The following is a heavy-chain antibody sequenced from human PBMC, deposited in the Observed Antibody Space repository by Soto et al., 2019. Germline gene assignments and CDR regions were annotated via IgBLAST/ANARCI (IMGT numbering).Heavy chain of an antibody. J-gene: IGHJ4*02. CDR3: ARGSGYVAVAGSTSSALDY. Sequence: ASVKVSCKASGYTFTGYYMHWVRQAPGQGLEWMGWINPNSGGTNYAQKFQGWVTMTRDTSISTAYMELSRLRSDDTAVYYCARGSGYVAVAGSTSSALDYWGQGTLVTVSS. CDR2: INPNSGGT. V-gene: IGHV1-2*04. CDR1: GYTFTGYY. D-gene: IGHD6-19*01.